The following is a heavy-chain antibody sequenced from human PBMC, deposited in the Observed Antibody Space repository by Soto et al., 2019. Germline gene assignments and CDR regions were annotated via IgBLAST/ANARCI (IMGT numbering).Heavy chain of an antibody. CDR3: ARDEWGYCSGGSCSLFDY. J-gene: IGHJ4*02. Sequence: QVQLVQSGAEVKKPGASVKVSCKASGYTFTSYGISWVRQAPGQGLEWMGWISAYNGNTNYAQKLQGRVTMTTDISTSTAYMELRSLRSDDTAVYYCARDEWGYCSGGSCSLFDYWGQGTLVTVSS. D-gene: IGHD2-15*01. CDR2: ISAYNGNT. V-gene: IGHV1-18*01. CDR1: GYTFTSYG.